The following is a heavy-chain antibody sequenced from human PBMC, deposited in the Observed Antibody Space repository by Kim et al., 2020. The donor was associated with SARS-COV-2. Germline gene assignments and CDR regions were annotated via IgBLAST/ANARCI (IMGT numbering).Heavy chain of an antibody. D-gene: IGHD3-3*01. Sequence: GGSLRLSCAASGFNLSCSAMHWFRPASGNGLELVVRIRSKANSYATVYGVSVKGMSTISRDDSKNTAYLEMNSLKTEDTAVYYCTRILDDFWSGYTFDSWGQGTLVTVSS. CDR3: TRILDDFWSGYTFDS. V-gene: IGHV3-73*01. CDR2: IRSKANSYAT. CDR1: GFNLSCSA. J-gene: IGHJ4*02.